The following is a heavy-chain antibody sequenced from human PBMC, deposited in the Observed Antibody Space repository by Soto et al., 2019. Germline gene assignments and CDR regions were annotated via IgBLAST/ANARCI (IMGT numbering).Heavy chain of an antibody. D-gene: IGHD6-13*01. CDR2: ISYDGSKN. Sequence: QVQLVESGGGVVQPGRSLRLSCAASGFTFSSYGMHWVRQAPGAGLDWVAVISYDGSKNYYAESVKGRFTISRDNSKNTLYLQMNSLRGDATAVYYCARAEQYSSSWSQELGLEDGMDVWGQGTTVTVSS. V-gene: IGHV3-30*03. CDR3: ARAEQYSSSWSQELGLEDGMDV. CDR1: GFTFSSYG. J-gene: IGHJ6*02.